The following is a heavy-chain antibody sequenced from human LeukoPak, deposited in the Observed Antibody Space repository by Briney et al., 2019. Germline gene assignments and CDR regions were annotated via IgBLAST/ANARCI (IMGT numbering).Heavy chain of an antibody. Sequence: GGSLRLSCAASGFTFTNYAMSWVRRAPGKGLEWVAAITGGGGGTYCADSVGRRFIISRDDSKNTLYLEMNSMRGGDSAVYYCSRGAEDSSFNYYYGMDVWGQGTTVTVSS. CDR2: ITGGGGGT. CDR3: SRGAEDSSFNYYYGMDV. V-gene: IGHV3-23*01. D-gene: IGHD2-15*01. J-gene: IGHJ6*02. CDR1: GFTFTNYA.